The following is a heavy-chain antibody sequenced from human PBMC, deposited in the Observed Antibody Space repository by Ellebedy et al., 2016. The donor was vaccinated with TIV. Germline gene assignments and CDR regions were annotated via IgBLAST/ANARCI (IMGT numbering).Heavy chain of an antibody. Sequence: AASVKVSCKASGGTFSSYAISWVRQAPGQGLEWMGRIIPILDIANYAQKFQGRVTMSEDTSTDTSYMELSSLTSEDTAIYFCATDSSKSPLVMVTSVHAFDIWGQGTMVIVSS. CDR1: GGTFSSYA. D-gene: IGHD2-21*02. V-gene: IGHV1-69*04. J-gene: IGHJ3*02. CDR2: IIPILDIA. CDR3: ATDSSKSPLVMVTSVHAFDI.